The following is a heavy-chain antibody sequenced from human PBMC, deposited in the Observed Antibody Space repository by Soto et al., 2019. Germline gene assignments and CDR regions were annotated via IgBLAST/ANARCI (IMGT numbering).Heavy chain of an antibody. CDR3: AKDRSVWGATTPPAFDY. CDR1: GFTFSSYG. Sequence: QVQLVESGGGVVQPGRSLRLSCAASGFTFSSYGMHWVRQAPGKGLEWVAVISYDGSNKYYADSVKGRFTISRDNSKNTLYLQMNSLRAEDTAVYYCAKDRSVWGATTPPAFDYWGQGTLVTVSS. V-gene: IGHV3-30*18. CDR2: ISYDGSNK. J-gene: IGHJ4*02. D-gene: IGHD1-26*01.